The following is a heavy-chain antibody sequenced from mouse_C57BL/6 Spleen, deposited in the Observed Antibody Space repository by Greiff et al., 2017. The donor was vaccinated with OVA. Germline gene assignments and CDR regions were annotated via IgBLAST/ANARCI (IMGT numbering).Heavy chain of an antibody. CDR3: AKNMGTAQASFYAMDY. J-gene: IGHJ4*01. CDR2: IWRGGST. V-gene: IGHV2-5*01. Sequence: QVQLKESGPGLVQPSQSLSITCTVSGFSLTSYGVHWVRQSPGKGLEWLGVIWRGGSTDYNAAFMSRLSITKDNSKSQVFFKMNSLQADDTARYYCAKNMGTAQASFYAMDYWGQGTSVTVSS. D-gene: IGHD3-2*02. CDR1: GFSLTSYG.